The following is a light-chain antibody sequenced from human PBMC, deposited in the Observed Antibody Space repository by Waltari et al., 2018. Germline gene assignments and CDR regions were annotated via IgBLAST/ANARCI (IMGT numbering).Light chain of an antibody. J-gene: IGLJ3*02. CDR3: CSSAGSSLFLL. Sequence: QSALTQPAPVSGSPGQSITTSCLGTSSNVGTHDLVSSYQQRPGNAPKLLIYEAFKRPSGVSNRFSGSKSGNTASLTISGLQPEDGADYYCCSSAGSSLFLLFGGGTRLTVL. CDR2: EAF. CDR1: SSNVGTHDL. V-gene: IGLV2-23*01.